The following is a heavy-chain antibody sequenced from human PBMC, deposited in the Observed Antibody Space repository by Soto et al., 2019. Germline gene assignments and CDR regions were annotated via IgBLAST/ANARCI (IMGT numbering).Heavy chain of an antibody. J-gene: IGHJ6*02. V-gene: IGHV2-70*01. CDR1: GFSLSTSGMC. CDR2: IDWDDDK. D-gene: IGHD3-22*01. Sequence: SGPTLVNPTQTLTLTCTFSGFSLSTSGMCVSWIRQPPGKALEWLAPIDWDDDKYYSTSLKTRLTISKDTSKNQVVLTMTNMDPVDTATYYCARMPDYYDSSGYYSHYGMDVWGQGTTVTVSS. CDR3: ARMPDYYDSSGYYSHYGMDV.